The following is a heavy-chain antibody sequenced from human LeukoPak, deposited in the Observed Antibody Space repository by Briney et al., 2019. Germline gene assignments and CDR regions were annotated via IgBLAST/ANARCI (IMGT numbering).Heavy chain of an antibody. Sequence: PGGSLRLSCAASGFTFSSYSMNWVRQAPGKGLEWVSAISGSGGSTYYADSVKGRFTISRDNSKNTLYLQMNSLRAEDTAVYYCAKVLGGLGYYGAYFDYWGQGTLVTVSS. CDR3: AKVLGGLGYYGAYFDY. V-gene: IGHV3-23*01. D-gene: IGHD4-17*01. J-gene: IGHJ4*02. CDR1: GFTFSSYS. CDR2: ISGSGGST.